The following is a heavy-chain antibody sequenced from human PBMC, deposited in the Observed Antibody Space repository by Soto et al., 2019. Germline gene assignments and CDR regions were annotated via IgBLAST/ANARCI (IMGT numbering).Heavy chain of an antibody. CDR3: AKADTMIVVVIEYYFDY. D-gene: IGHD3-22*01. J-gene: IGHJ4*02. CDR2: ISGSGGST. Sequence: GGSLRLSFAASGFTFSSYANSWVRQAPGKGLKWVSAISGSGGSTYYADTVKGRFTNSRDNSKNTLYLQMNSLRAEDTAVYYCAKADTMIVVVIEYYFDYWGQGTLVTVSS. V-gene: IGHV3-23*01. CDR1: GFTFSSYA.